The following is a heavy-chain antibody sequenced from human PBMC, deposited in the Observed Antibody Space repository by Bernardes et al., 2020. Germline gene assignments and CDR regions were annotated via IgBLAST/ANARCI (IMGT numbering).Heavy chain of an antibody. D-gene: IGHD4-4*01. CDR1: GFIVSNSG. V-gene: IGHV3-7*01. Sequence: GGSLRLSCAASGFIVSNSGMSWVRQIPGKGLEWVANIKQDGSEENYVDSVRGRFTISRDSAQNSLSLQMNSLRAEDTAVYYCARDQVHLKLELATLTTFSDYWGQGTLVTVSS. J-gene: IGHJ4*02. CDR2: IKQDGSEE. CDR3: ARDQVHLKLELATLTTFSDY.